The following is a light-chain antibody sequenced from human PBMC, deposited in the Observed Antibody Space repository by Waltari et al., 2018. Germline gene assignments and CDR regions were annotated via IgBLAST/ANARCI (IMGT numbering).Light chain of an antibody. CDR3: SSYTSRSISWV. J-gene: IGLJ1*01. V-gene: IGLV2-14*01. CDR1: SSDVGGYNY. CDR2: EVT. Sequence: QSALTQPASVSGSPGQSITISCTGTSSDVGGYNYVSWYQQHPGKAPKLMIYEVTNRPSGISMRFSGSKSGNTASLTISGLQAEDEADYYCSSYTSRSISWVFGTGTKVTVL.